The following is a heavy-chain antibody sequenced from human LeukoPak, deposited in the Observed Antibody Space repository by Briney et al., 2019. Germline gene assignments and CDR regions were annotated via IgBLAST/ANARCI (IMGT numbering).Heavy chain of an antibody. J-gene: IGHJ6*03. CDR2: ISYDGSNK. CDR3: AKAGSYYGSGSAPLRYYYMDV. D-gene: IGHD3-10*01. Sequence: GGSLRLSCAASGFTFSSYGMHWVRQAPGKGLEWVAVISYDGSNKYYAGSVKGRFTISRDNSKNTLYLQMNSLRAEDTAVYYCAKAGSYYGSGSAPLRYYYMDVWGKGTTVTVSS. CDR1: GFTFSSYG. V-gene: IGHV3-30*18.